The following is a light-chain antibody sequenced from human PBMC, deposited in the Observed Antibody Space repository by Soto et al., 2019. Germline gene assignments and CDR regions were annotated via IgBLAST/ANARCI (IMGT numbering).Light chain of an antibody. CDR3: QQYNNWPIT. CDR2: DAS. J-gene: IGKJ5*01. CDR1: QSVSSN. Sequence: EVVLTQSPGTLSVSPGERATLSCRASQSVSSNLAWYQQKPGQAPRLLIYDASSRATGIPDRFSGSGSGTEFTLTISSLQSEDFAVYYCQQYNNWPITVGQGTRLEIK. V-gene: IGKV3D-15*01.